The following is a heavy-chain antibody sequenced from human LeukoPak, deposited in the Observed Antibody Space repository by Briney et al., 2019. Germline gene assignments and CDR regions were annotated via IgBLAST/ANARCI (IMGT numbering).Heavy chain of an antibody. V-gene: IGHV3-23*01. J-gene: IGHJ3*02. CDR3: AKAGYYYDSSGYYYPDAFDI. CDR1: GFTFDDYG. Sequence: PGGSLRLSCAASGFTFDDYGMSWVRQAPGKGLEWVSAISGSGGSTYYADSVKGRFTISRDNSKNTLYLQMNSLRAEDTAVYYCAKAGYYYDSSGYYYPDAFDIWGQGTMVTVSS. D-gene: IGHD3-22*01. CDR2: ISGSGGST.